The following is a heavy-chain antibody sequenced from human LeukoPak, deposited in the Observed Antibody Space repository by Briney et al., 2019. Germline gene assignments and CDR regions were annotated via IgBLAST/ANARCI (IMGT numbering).Heavy chain of an antibody. CDR2: IIPIFGKT. V-gene: IGHV1-69*13. Sequence: SVKVSCKASGGTFSHYAISWVRQAPGQRLEWMGGIIPIFGKTNYAQMFQGRVTITADASTSTAHMELSSLRSEDTAVYYCARDSICSGGRCYSGSYYMDVWGKGTTVTVSS. CDR1: GGTFSHYA. CDR3: ARDSICSGGRCYSGSYYMDV. J-gene: IGHJ6*03. D-gene: IGHD2-15*01.